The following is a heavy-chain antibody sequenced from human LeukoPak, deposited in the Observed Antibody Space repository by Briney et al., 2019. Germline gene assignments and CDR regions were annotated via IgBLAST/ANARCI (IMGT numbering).Heavy chain of an antibody. D-gene: IGHD1-1*01. Sequence: GASVKVSCKASGYTFTSYYMHWVRQAPGQGLEWMGGIIPIFGTANYAQKFQGRVTITADESTSTAYMELSSLRSEDTAVYYCARVLERRLDYYYGMDVWGQGTTVTVSS. CDR2: IIPIFGTA. J-gene: IGHJ6*02. CDR3: ARVLERRLDYYYGMDV. V-gene: IGHV1-69*13. CDR1: GYTFTSYY.